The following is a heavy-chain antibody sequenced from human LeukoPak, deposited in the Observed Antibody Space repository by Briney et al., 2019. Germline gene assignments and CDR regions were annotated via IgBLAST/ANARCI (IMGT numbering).Heavy chain of an antibody. CDR2: IYYSGST. J-gene: IGHJ4*02. D-gene: IGHD1-1*01. CDR3: AREGSDPLGERPTDFDY. CDR1: GGSISSSSYY. V-gene: IGHV4-39*07. Sequence: SETLSLTCTVSGGSISSSSYYWGWIRQPPGKGLEWIGSIYYSGSTYYNPSLKSRVTISVDTSKNQFSLKLSSVTAADTAVYYCAREGSDPLGERPTDFDYWGQGTLVTVSS.